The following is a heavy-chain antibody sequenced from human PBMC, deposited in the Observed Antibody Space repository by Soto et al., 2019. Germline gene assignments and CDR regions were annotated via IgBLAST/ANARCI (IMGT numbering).Heavy chain of an antibody. D-gene: IGHD3-10*01. CDR1: GFTFSSYW. J-gene: IGHJ5*02. Sequence: PGGSLRLSCAASGFTFSSYWMSWVRQAPGKGLEWVANIKQDGSEKYYVDSVKGRFTISRDNAKNSLYLQMNSLRAEDTAVYYCARLLALWSSGREWFDPWGQGTLVTVSS. V-gene: IGHV3-7*01. CDR2: IKQDGSEK. CDR3: ARLLALWSSGREWFDP.